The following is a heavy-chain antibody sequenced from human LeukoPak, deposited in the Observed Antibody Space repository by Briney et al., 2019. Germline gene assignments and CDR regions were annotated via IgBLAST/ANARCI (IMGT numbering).Heavy chain of an antibody. CDR3: ARVTKDYYYGSGSYYSRYFDY. Sequence: GGSLRLSCAASGFTFSSYSMTWVRQAPGKGLEWVSSISSSSSYIYYADSVKDRFTISRDNAKNSLYLQMNSLRAEDTAVYYCARVTKDYYYGSGSYYSRYFDYWGQGTLVTVSS. CDR1: GFTFSSYS. CDR2: ISSSSSYI. D-gene: IGHD3-10*01. V-gene: IGHV3-21*01. J-gene: IGHJ4*02.